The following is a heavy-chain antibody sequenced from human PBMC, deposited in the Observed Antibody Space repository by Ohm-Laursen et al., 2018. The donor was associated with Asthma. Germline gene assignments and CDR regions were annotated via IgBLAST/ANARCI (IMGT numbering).Heavy chain of an antibody. D-gene: IGHD3-22*01. J-gene: IGHJ4*02. V-gene: IGHV1-3*01. CDR2: INAGNGNT. CDR3: ARVGLGYYYDSSGYSH. Sequence: ASVKVSCKASGYTFTSYAMHWVRQAPGQRLEWMGWINAGNGNTKYSQKFQGRVTITRDTSASTAYMELSSLRSEDTAVYYCARVGLGYYYDSSGYSHWGQGTLVTVSS. CDR1: GYTFTSYA.